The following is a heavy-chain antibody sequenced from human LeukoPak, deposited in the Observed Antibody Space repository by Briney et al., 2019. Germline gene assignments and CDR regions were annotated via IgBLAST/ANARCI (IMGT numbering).Heavy chain of an antibody. D-gene: IGHD6-19*01. Sequence: EASVKVSCKASGYTFTGYYMHWVRQAPGQGLEWMGWINPNSGGTNYAQKFQGRVTMTRDTSISTAYMELSRLRSDDTAVYYCARDPFRSGPDFDYWGQGTLVTVSS. V-gene: IGHV1-2*02. CDR2: INPNSGGT. CDR3: ARDPFRSGPDFDY. CDR1: GYTFTGYY. J-gene: IGHJ4*02.